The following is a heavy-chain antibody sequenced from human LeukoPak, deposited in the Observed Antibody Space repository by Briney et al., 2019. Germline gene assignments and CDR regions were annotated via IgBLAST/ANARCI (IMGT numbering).Heavy chain of an antibody. V-gene: IGHV3-30*18. CDR2: ISYDGSNK. J-gene: IGHJ4*02. CDR1: GFTFSSYG. D-gene: IGHD1-7*01. Sequence: GGSLRLSCAASGFTFSSYGMHWVRQAPGKGLEWVAVISYDGSNKYYADSVKGRFTISRDNSKSTLYLQMNSLRAEDTAVYYCAKGNKVELVGSVDYWGQGTLVTVSS. CDR3: AKGNKVELVGSVDY.